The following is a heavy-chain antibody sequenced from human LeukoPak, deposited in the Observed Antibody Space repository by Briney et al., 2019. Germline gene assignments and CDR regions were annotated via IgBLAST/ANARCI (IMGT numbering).Heavy chain of an antibody. CDR1: GGSFSGYY. D-gene: IGHD1-14*01. CDR3: ARARDPRSYYYYMDV. J-gene: IGHJ6*03. V-gene: IGHV4-34*01. Sequence: SETLSLTCAVYGGSFSGYYWSWIRQPPGKGPEWIGEINHSGSTNYNPSLKSRVTISVDTSKNQFSLKLSSVTAADTAVYYCARARDPRSYYYYMDVWGKGTTVTVSS. CDR2: INHSGST.